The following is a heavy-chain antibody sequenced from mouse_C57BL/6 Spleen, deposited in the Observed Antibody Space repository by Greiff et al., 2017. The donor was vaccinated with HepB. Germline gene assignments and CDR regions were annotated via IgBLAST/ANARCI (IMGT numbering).Heavy chain of an antibody. Sequence: VQLQQSGAELARPGASVKLSCKASGYTFTSYGISWVKQRTGQGLEWIGEIYPRSGNTYYNEKFKGKATLTADKSSSTAYMELRSLTSEDSAVYFCARGGTTVVGNFDVWGTGTTVTVSS. J-gene: IGHJ1*03. CDR2: IYPRSGNT. D-gene: IGHD1-1*01. CDR1: GYTFTSYG. CDR3: ARGGTTVVGNFDV. V-gene: IGHV1-81*01.